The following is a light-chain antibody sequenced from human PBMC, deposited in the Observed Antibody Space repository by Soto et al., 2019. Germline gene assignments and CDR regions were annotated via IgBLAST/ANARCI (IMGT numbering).Light chain of an antibody. CDR1: QTISSW. CDR2: KAS. CDR3: QQYNNWPPSII. J-gene: IGKJ5*01. Sequence: DIQMTQSPSTLSASVGDRVTITCRASQTISSWLAWYQQKPGKAPKLLIYKASTLKSGVPSRFSGSGSGTEFTLTISSLQSEDFAVYYCQQYNNWPPSIIFGHGTRLEIK. V-gene: IGKV1-5*03.